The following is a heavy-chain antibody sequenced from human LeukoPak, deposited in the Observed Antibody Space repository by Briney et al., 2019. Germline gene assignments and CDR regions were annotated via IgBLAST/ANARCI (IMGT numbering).Heavy chain of an antibody. CDR3: ARSYCYDCSGSRLGAFDI. V-gene: IGHV3-53*01. J-gene: IGHJ3*02. D-gene: IGHD3-22*01. CDR1: GFIVISDY. CDR2: IYSGGDT. Sequence: GGSLRLSCAASGFIVISDYMSWVRQAPGKGLEWVSVIYSGGDTYYADSVKGRLTISRDNSKNTLYLQMNSLRAEDTALYYCARSYCYDCSGSRLGAFDIWGQGTMVTVSS.